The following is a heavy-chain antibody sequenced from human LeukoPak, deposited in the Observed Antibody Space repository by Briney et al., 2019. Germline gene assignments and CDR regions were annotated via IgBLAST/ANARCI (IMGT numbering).Heavy chain of an antibody. J-gene: IGHJ4*02. V-gene: IGHV3-64*01. CDR1: GFTFSSYA. CDR3: ARELGTMIASGCFDY. CDR2: ISSNGGST. Sequence: TGGSLRLSCAASGFTFSSYAMHWVRQAPGKGLEYVSAISSNGGSTYYANSVKGRFTISRDNSKNTLYLQMGSLRAEDMAVYYCARELGTMIASGCFDYWGQGTLVTVSS. D-gene: IGHD3-22*01.